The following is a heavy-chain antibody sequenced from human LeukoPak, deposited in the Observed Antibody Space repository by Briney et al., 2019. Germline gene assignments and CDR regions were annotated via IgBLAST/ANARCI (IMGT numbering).Heavy chain of an antibody. J-gene: IGHJ3*02. CDR3: ASTPDYDILTGYYNAYAFDI. Sequence: SVKVSCKASGGTFSSYAISWVRQAPGQGLEWMGGIIPIFGTANYAQKFQGRVTIAADESTSTAYMELSSLRSEDTAVYYCASTPDYDILTGYYNAYAFDIWGQGTMVTVSS. CDR2: IIPIFGTA. D-gene: IGHD3-9*01. V-gene: IGHV1-69*01. CDR1: GGTFSSYA.